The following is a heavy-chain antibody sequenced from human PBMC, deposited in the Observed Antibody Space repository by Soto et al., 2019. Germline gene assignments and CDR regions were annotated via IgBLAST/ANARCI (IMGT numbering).Heavy chain of an antibody. CDR3: ARDSSAYCGSDCYSDWFGP. D-gene: IGHD2-21*02. J-gene: IGHJ5*02. CDR2: ISSSSSTI. CDR1: GFTFSSYS. V-gene: IGHV3-48*01. Sequence: PGGSLRLSCAASGFTFSSYSMNWVRQAPGKGLEWVSYISSSSSTIYYADSVKGRFTISRDNAKNTLYLQMNSLRAEDTAVYYCARDSSAYCGSDCYSDWFGPWGQGTLVTVSS.